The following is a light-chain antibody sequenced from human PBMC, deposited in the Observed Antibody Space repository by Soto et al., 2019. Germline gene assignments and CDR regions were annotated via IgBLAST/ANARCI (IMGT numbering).Light chain of an antibody. Sequence: QSALTQPPSASGSPGQSVTISCTGTSSDVGCYNYVSWYQQHPGKAPKLMIYEVSKRPSGVPDRFSGSKSGNTASLTVSGLQAEDEADYYCSSYAGSNAVVFGGGTTVTVL. V-gene: IGLV2-8*01. J-gene: IGLJ2*01. CDR1: SSDVGCYNY. CDR2: EVS. CDR3: SSYAGSNAVV.